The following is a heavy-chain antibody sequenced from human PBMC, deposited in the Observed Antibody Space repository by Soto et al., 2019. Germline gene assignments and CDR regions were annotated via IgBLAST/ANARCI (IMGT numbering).Heavy chain of an antibody. V-gene: IGHV3-11*01. CDR2: ITGGGSTT. D-gene: IGHD3-10*01. Sequence: GGSLRLSCAASGFRFSDHCMTWIRQAPGKGLEWVSKITGGGSTTYYADSVKGRFTVSRDNAKNSLYLQMTSLRAEDTAVYYCAGNPYYYGSAFWGQGTLVDFSS. CDR1: GFRFSDHC. J-gene: IGHJ4*02. CDR3: AGNPYYYGSAF.